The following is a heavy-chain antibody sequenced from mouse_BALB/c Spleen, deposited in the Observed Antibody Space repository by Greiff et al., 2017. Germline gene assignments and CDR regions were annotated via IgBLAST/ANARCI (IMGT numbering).Heavy chain of an antibody. V-gene: IGHV2-9*02. D-gene: IGHD1-1*01. CDR2: IWAGGST. CDR1: GFSLTSYG. CDR3: ARYYGSSYEGYYAMDY. Sequence: QVQLVESGPGLVAPSQSLSITCTVSGFSLTSYGVHWVRQPPGKGLEWLGVIWAGGSTNYNSALMSRLSISKDNSKSQVFLKMNSLQTDDTAMYYCARYYGSSYEGYYAMDYWGQGTSVTVSS. J-gene: IGHJ4*01.